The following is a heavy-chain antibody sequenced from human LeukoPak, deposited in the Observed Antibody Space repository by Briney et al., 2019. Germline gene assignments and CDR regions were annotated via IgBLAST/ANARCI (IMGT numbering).Heavy chain of an antibody. CDR1: GFTFSTYN. J-gene: IGHJ4*02. CDR3: ARDLPGVPIDH. D-gene: IGHD7-27*01. V-gene: IGHV3-21*06. CDR2: ITTGSTDI. Sequence: GGSLRLSCAASGFTFSTYNMNWIRQTPGKGLEWVSSITTGSTDIYYADSLKGRFTISRDDAKNSVYLQMNSLRVEDTAVYYCARDLPGVPIDHWGQGILVTVSS.